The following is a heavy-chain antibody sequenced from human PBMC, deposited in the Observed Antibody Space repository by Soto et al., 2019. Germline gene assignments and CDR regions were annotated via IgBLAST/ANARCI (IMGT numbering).Heavy chain of an antibody. D-gene: IGHD6-6*01. CDR1: GYSISSGYY. CDR2: IYHSGST. Sequence: SETLSLTCAVSGYSISSGYYWGWIRQPPGKGLEWIGSIYHSGSTYYNPSLKSRVTISVDTSKNQFSLKLSSVTAADTAVYYCARGSGSSPIFDYWGQGTLVTVSS. J-gene: IGHJ4*02. CDR3: ARGSGSSPIFDY. V-gene: IGHV4-38-2*01.